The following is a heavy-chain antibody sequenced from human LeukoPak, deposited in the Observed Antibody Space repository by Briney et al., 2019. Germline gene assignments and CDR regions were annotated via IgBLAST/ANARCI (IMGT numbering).Heavy chain of an antibody. J-gene: IGHJ4*02. V-gene: IGHV3-7*01. CDR1: GFTFSNAW. Sequence: GGSLRLSCAASGFTFSNAWMNWVRQIPGKGLEWVAKIKADGGEKDHVASVKGRFTISRDNAKNSLYLQMNSLRVEDTAVYYCARGGAARPDFWGQGTLVTVSS. CDR2: IKADGGEK. CDR3: ARGGAARPDF. D-gene: IGHD6-6*01.